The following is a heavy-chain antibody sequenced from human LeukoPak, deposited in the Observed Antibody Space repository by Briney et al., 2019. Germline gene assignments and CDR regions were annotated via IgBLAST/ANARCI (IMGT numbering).Heavy chain of an antibody. D-gene: IGHD6-19*01. CDR3: ARDPKRHSSGWYGGNWFDP. CDR2: FYTSGSA. CDR1: GGSISSYY. V-gene: IGHV4-4*07. Sequence: SETLSLTCTVSGGSISSYYWSWIRQTAGEGLEWIGRFYTSGSASYNPSLKSRVSLSVDTSKNQFSLKLSSVTAADTAVYYCARDPKRHSSGWYGGNWFDPWGQGTLVTVSS. J-gene: IGHJ5*02.